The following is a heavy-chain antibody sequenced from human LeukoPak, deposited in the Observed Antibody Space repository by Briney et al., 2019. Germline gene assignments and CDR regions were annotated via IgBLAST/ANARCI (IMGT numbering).Heavy chain of an antibody. CDR1: GYTFTSYY. D-gene: IGHD6-13*01. CDR3: ARDGRRTAAAANHFDH. J-gene: IGHJ4*02. Sequence: ASVKVSCKASGYTFTSYYMHCVRQAPGQGLEWMGIINPSGGSTSYAQKFQGRVTMTRDTSTSTVYMELSSLRSEDTAVYYCARDGRRTAAAANHFDHWGQGTLVTVSS. V-gene: IGHV1-46*01. CDR2: INPSGGST.